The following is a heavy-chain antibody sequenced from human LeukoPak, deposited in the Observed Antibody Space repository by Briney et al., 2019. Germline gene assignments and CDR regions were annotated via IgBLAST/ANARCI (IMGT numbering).Heavy chain of an antibody. CDR3: ARGDKFSGDY. J-gene: IGHJ4*02. CDR2: IHQDGNEK. CDR1: GFTFSTYW. Sequence: GSLRLSCAASGFTFSTYWMSWVRQAPGKGLEWVANIHQDGNEKHYVDSVKGRFTISRDNAKNSLYLQMNSLRAEDTAVYYCARGDKFSGDYWGQATLVTVSS. D-gene: IGHD2-15*01. V-gene: IGHV3-7*04.